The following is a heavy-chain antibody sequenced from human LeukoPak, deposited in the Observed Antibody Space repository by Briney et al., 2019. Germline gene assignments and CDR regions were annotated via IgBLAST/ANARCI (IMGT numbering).Heavy chain of an antibody. CDR3: ARQKSGRYGLFDY. D-gene: IGHD1-26*01. CDR1: GGSISSSSHY. CDR2: IYYSGST. V-gene: IGHV4-39*01. Sequence: SETLSLTCTVSGGSISSSSHYWGWIRQPPGKGLEWIGSIYYSGSTYYNPSLKSRVTISVDTSKNQFSLKLSSVTAADTSAYYCARQKSGRYGLFDYWGQGTLVTVSS. J-gene: IGHJ4*02.